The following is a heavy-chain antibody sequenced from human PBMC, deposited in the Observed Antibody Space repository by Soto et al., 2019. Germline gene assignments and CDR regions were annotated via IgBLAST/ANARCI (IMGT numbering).Heavy chain of an antibody. J-gene: IGHJ5*02. CDR1: GFSLSNARMG. CDR3: ARIRVDTAMVIWFDP. V-gene: IGHV2-26*01. Sequence: QVTLKESGPVLVKPTETLTLTCTVSGFSLSNARMGVSWIRQPPGKALEWLAHIFSNDEKSYSTSLKSRLTISKDTSKSQVVLTMTNMDPVDTATYYCARIRVDTAMVIWFDPWGQGTLVTVSS. D-gene: IGHD5-18*01. CDR2: IFSNDEK.